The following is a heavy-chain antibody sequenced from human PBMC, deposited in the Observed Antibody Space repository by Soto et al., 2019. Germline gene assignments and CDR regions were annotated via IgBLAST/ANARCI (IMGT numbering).Heavy chain of an antibody. CDR2: IKRNADGGTA. CDR3: TTAATTVTTIDY. Sequence: EVQLVESGGGLVKPGGSLRLSCAASGFTFSNAWMSWVRQAPGKGLEWVGRIKRNADGGTADYAAPVKGRFTISRDHSKNTLSLQMNSLKPEDTAVYYCTTAATTVTTIDYWGQGTLVTVSS. V-gene: IGHV3-15*01. J-gene: IGHJ4*02. D-gene: IGHD4-17*01. CDR1: GFTFSNAW.